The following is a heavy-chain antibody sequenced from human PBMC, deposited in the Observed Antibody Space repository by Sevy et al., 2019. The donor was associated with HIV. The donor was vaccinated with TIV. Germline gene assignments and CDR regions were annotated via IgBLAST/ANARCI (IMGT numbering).Heavy chain of an antibody. CDR2: IYQSTTT. CDR3: ARGGYSVVMLVMMNHDAFDI. Sequence: SETLSLTCTVSGYPISSGYYWGWVRQPPGKGLEWIGSIYQSTTTYYNPSLESRVTISVDTSKNQFSLKLTSVTAADTAIYYCARGGYSVVMLVMMNHDAFDIWGQGTLVTVSS. J-gene: IGHJ3*02. V-gene: IGHV4-38-2*02. D-gene: IGHD2-15*01. CDR1: GYPISSGYY.